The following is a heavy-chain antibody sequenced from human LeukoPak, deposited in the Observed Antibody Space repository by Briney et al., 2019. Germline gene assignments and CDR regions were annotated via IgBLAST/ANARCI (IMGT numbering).Heavy chain of an antibody. D-gene: IGHD1-26*01. CDR1: GYSISSGCH. CDR3: ARDAGYFTMDV. CDR2: MYHRGGT. Sequence: SETLPLTCAVSGYSISSGCHWGWIRQPPGKGLELIGSMYHRGGTYYNPSLKSRVTISIDTSKNQFSLRLNSVTAADTAVYYCARDAGYFTMDVWGKGTTVTVSS. V-gene: IGHV4-38-2*02. J-gene: IGHJ6*04.